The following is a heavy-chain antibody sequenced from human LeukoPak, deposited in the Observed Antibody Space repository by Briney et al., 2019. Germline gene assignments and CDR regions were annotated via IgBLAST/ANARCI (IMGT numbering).Heavy chain of an antibody. D-gene: IGHD5-24*01. CDR1: GGSISSGGYY. Sequence: SETLSLTCTVSGGSISSGGYYWSWIRQHPGKGLEWIGYIYYSGSTYYNPSLKSRVTIPVDTSKNQFSLKLSSVTAADTAVYYCARDGYNYFDYWGQGTLVTVSS. J-gene: IGHJ4*02. CDR3: ARDGYNYFDY. V-gene: IGHV4-31*03. CDR2: IYYSGST.